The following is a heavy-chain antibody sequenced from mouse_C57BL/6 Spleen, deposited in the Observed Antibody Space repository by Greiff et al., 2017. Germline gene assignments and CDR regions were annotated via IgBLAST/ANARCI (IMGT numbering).Heavy chain of an antibody. CDR1: GFTFSSYA. V-gene: IGHV5-9-1*02. CDR3: TRGPIYYDYDGWVSMDY. J-gene: IGHJ4*01. D-gene: IGHD2-4*01. CDR2: ISSGGDYI. Sequence: EVQGVESGEGLVKPGGSLKLSCAASGFTFSSYAMSWVRQTPEKRLEWVAYISSGGDYIYYADTVKGRFTISRDNARNTLYLQMSSLKSEDTAMYYCTRGPIYYDYDGWVSMDYWGQGTSVTVSS.